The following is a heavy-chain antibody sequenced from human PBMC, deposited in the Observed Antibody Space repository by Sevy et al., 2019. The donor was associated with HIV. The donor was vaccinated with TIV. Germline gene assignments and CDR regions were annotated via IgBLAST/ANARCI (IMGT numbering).Heavy chain of an antibody. D-gene: IGHD2-8*01. CDR1: GFTFGNHA. CDR3: ARDHCTDGVCFRSGYFDY. CDR2: ISFDGRNE. V-gene: IGHV3-30*04. Sequence: GGSLRLSCAASGFTFGNHAIHWVRQAPGKGLEWVAIISFDGRNEHYAGSVKGRFTISRDNSKKTVYLQMNNLRSEDAAVYYCARDHCTDGVCFRSGYFDYWGQGTLVTVSS. J-gene: IGHJ4*01.